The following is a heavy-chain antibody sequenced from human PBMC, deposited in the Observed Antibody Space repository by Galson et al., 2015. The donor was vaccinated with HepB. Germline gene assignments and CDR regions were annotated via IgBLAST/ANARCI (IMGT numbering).Heavy chain of an antibody. D-gene: IGHD5-18*01. V-gene: IGHV4-39*07. CDR2: VSNSGYT. J-gene: IGHJ5*02. Sequence: LSLTCTVSGSPINSSLGHWGWIRQSPAKGLEWIGSVSNSGYTYYNPSLKSRVTISVDTSKNQFSLRLNSLNAADTAVYYCARGPGYSYGFTWFDPWGQGTRVTVSS. CDR3: ARGPGYSYGFTWFDP. CDR1: GSPINSSLGH.